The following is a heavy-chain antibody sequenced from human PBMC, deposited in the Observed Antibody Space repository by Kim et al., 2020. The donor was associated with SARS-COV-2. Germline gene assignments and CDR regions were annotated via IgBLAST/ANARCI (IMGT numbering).Heavy chain of an antibody. CDR2: INHSGST. D-gene: IGHD3-9*01. CDR3: AGGPRRYFDWLFGKPEYFQH. V-gene: IGHV4-34*01. Sequence: SETLSLTCAVYGGSFSGYYWSWIRQPPGKGLEWIGEINHSGSTNYNPSLKSRVTISVDTSKNQFSLKLSSVTAADTAVYYCAGGPRRYFDWLFGKPEYFQHWGQGTLVTVSS. CDR1: GGSFSGYY. J-gene: IGHJ1*01.